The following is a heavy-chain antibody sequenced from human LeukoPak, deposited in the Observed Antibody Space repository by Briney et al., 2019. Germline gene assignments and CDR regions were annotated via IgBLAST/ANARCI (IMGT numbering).Heavy chain of an antibody. CDR1: GGSFSGYY. D-gene: IGHD6-13*01. V-gene: IGHV4-34*01. Sequence: SETLSLTCAVYGGSFSGYYWSWIRQPPGKGLEWIGSIYYSGSTYYNPSLKSRVTISVDTSKNQFSLKLSSVTAADTAVYYCAREIRESGIAAAGTGWFDPWGQGTLVTVSS. CDR2: IYYSGST. J-gene: IGHJ5*02. CDR3: AREIRESGIAAAGTGWFDP.